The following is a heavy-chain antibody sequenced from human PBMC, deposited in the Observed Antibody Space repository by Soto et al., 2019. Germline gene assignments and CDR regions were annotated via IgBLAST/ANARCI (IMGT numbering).Heavy chain of an antibody. J-gene: IGHJ4*02. Sequence: HVQLVQSGAEVKKPGASVKVSCKASGYTFTSYGISWVRQAPGQGLEWMGWISTYNGNTNYAQKLQGRVTMTTDTSTSTAYMEVRSLRSDDTAVYYCAREPPSRYIYGQGLDYWGQGTMVTVSS. CDR3: AREPPSRYIYGQGLDY. D-gene: IGHD5-18*01. V-gene: IGHV1-18*04. CDR2: ISTYNGNT. CDR1: GYTFTSYG.